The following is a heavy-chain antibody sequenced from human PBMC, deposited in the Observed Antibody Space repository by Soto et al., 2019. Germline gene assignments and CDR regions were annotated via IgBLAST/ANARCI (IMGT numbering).Heavy chain of an antibody. D-gene: IGHD6-19*01. CDR1: GFTFSSYW. J-gene: IGHJ6*01. V-gene: IGHV3-7*03. CDR3: ARDSKWLADYFFYNGMNV. Sequence: GGPLRLSCEASGFTFSSYWLTWVGQAPGKGIGWVATITQAGTKKYYANPVKARFTMPRDNATNSLSLQMTSRRGEDTAVYYCARDSKWLADYFFYNGMNVWGRGTTVTVSS. CDR2: ITQAGTKK.